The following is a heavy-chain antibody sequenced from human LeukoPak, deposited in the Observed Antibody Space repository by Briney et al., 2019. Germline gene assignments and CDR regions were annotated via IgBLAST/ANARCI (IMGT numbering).Heavy chain of an antibody. V-gene: IGHV4-38-2*01. Sequence: SETLSLTCAVSGYSISSGYYWGWIRQPPGKGLECIGSIYYSGSTYYNPSLKSRVTISVDTSKNQFSLKLSSVTAADTAVYYCAGARFSPIDYWGQGTLVTVSS. CDR1: GYSISSGYY. CDR2: IYYSGST. J-gene: IGHJ4*02. CDR3: AGARFSPIDY. D-gene: IGHD3-3*01.